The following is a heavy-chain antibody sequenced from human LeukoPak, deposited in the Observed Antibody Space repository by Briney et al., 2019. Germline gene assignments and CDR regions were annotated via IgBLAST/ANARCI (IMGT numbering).Heavy chain of an antibody. V-gene: IGHV4-39*01. J-gene: IGHJ4*02. CDR3: ASRSSSGYSYGYREDY. Sequence: PSETLSLTCTVSGGSISSSSYYWGWIRQPPGTGLEWIGSIYYSGSTYYNPSLKSRVTISVDTSKNQFSLKLSSVTAADTAVYYCASRSSSGYSYGYREDYWGQGTLVTVSS. CDR1: GGSISSSSYY. CDR2: IYYSGST. D-gene: IGHD5-18*01.